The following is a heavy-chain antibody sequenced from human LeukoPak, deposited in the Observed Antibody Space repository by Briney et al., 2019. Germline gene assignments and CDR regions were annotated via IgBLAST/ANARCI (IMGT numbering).Heavy chain of an antibody. D-gene: IGHD4/OR15-4a*01. CDR3: ARGGDGAPFYPDY. Sequence: GGSLRLSCAASGFTFSTYSMNWVRQAPGKGLEWVSYITSSSRTIYYADSVKGRFTISRDNAKNSLFLQMNSLRDEDTAVYSCARGGDGAPFYPDYWGQGTPVTVSS. V-gene: IGHV3-48*02. CDR2: ITSSSRTI. J-gene: IGHJ4*02. CDR1: GFTFSTYS.